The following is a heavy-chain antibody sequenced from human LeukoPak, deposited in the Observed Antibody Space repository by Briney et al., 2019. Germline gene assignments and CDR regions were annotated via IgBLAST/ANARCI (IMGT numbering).Heavy chain of an antibody. D-gene: IGHD4-17*01. CDR2: IYHSGST. CDR1: GGSIRSYY. CDR3: ARGPTVTTDY. V-gene: IGHV4-59*01. Sequence: PSETLSLTCTVSGGSIRSYYWNWIRQPPGKGLEWIGYIYHSGSTNYNPSLKSRVTISVDTSKNQFSLKLSSVTAADTAAYYCARGPTVTTDYWGRGTLVTVSS. J-gene: IGHJ4*02.